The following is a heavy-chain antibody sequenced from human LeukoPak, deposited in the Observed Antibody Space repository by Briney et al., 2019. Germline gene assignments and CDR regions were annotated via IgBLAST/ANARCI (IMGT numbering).Heavy chain of an antibody. V-gene: IGHV1-69*01. CDR3: ARDGPQTTFDY. J-gene: IGHJ4*02. Sequence: ASVKVSCKASGGTFSSYAISWVRQAPGQGLEWMGGIIPILGTANYAQKFQGRVTITADESTSTAYMELSSLRSEDTAVYYCARDGPQTTFDYWGQGTLVTVSS. D-gene: IGHD1-1*01. CDR1: GGTFSSYA. CDR2: IIPILGTA.